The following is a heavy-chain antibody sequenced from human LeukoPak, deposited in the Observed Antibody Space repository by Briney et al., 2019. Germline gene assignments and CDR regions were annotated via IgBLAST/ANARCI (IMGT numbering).Heavy chain of an antibody. CDR3: ARDRDTAMVRYGY. CDR2: ISSSSSYI. D-gene: IGHD5-18*01. J-gene: IGHJ4*02. CDR1: GFTFSSYS. V-gene: IGHV3-21*01. Sequence: GGSLRLSCAASGFTFSSYSMNWVRQAPGKGLEWVSSISSSSSYIYYADSVKGRFTISRDNAKNSLYLQMNSLRAEDTAVYYCARDRDTAMVRYGYWGQGTLVTVSS.